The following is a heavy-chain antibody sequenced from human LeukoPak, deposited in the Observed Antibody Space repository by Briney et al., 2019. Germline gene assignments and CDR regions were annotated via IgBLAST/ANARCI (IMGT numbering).Heavy chain of an antibody. CDR3: ARAEDYGGKLFSDY. CDR1: GYTFTSYD. J-gene: IGHJ4*02. V-gene: IGHV1-8*03. Sequence: ASVKVSCKASGYTFTSYDINWVRQATGQGLEWMGWMNPNSGNTAYAQKFQGRVTITRNTSISTAYMELSRLRSDDTAVYYCARAEDYGGKLFSDYWGQGALVTVSS. D-gene: IGHD4-23*01. CDR2: MNPNSGNT.